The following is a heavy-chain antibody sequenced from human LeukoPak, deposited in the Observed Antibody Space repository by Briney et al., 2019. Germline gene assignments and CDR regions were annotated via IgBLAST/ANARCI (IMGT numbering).Heavy chain of an antibody. CDR2: IYDSGSA. V-gene: IGHV4-59*11. J-gene: IGHJ6*03. CDR3: ARVLQNYYHLDV. Sequence: SETLSLTCTVSGVSINSHYWSWIRQPPGKELEWIGFIYDSGSANYKSSLESRVTMTLDTSKNQFSLKLNSVTAADTAVYYCARVLQNYYHLDVWGKGTTVTVSS. D-gene: IGHD3-3*01. CDR1: GVSINSHY.